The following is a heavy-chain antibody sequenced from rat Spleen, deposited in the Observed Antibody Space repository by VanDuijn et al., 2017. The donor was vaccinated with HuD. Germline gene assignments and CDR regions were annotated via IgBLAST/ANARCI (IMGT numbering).Heavy chain of an antibody. CDR1: GFTFSNYY. D-gene: IGHD1-11*01. V-gene: IGHV5-27*01. CDR2: ISTGGDNT. Sequence: EVQLVESGGGLVQPGRSLKLSCAASGFTFSNYYMAWVRQAPTKGLEWVAYISTGGDNTYYADSVKGRFTISRDDAKNTLSLQMNSLRSEDTATYYCAKDRDYGPDHWGQGVMVTVSS. J-gene: IGHJ2*01. CDR3: AKDRDYGPDH.